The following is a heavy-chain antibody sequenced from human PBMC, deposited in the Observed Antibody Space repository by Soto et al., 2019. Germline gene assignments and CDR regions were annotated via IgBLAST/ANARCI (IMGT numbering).Heavy chain of an antibody. D-gene: IGHD3-16*01. CDR2: MWYHGRDL. CDR3: ARDQGGQSGNFIFDT. J-gene: IGHJ4*02. CDR1: GFSCSDYV. V-gene: IGHV3-33*01. Sequence: QVQLVESGGGVVQPGRSLSLSCAASGFSCSDYVMHWVRQAPGKGLDWVAVMWYHGRDLFYADSVKGRFTISRDNSKNTLYLQMNSLRAEDTAVYYCARDQGGQSGNFIFDTWGQGTLVTVSS.